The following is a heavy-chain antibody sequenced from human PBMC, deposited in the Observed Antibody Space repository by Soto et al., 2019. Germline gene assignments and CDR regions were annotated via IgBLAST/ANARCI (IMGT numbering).Heavy chain of an antibody. CDR1: GGRLTSDKNY. V-gene: IGHV4-31*03. CDR3: ARSYSHGHPAHYYYYGMDV. J-gene: IGHJ6*02. CDR2: IYWLGTT. Sequence: IVPGGRLTSDKNYWSWIRQHPGKGLEWIGYIYWLGTTYYNPSLKSRVAISVDTSKNQFSLRLTSVTAADTAVYFCARSYSHGHPAHYYYYGMDVWGPVSTFTVS. D-gene: IGHD5-18*01.